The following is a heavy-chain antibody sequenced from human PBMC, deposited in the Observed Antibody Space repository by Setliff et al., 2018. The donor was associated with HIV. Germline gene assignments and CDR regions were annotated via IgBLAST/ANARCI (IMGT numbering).Heavy chain of an antibody. D-gene: IGHD2-2*01. J-gene: IGHJ1*01. CDR3: ARRESYCSGTTCYRYFQH. CDR2: IYSGGST. Sequence: LRLSCVASGFTVSSNYMSWVRQAPGKGLEWVSVIYSGGSTYYADSVKGRFSISRDNSKNQLYLQMNSPRAEDTAVYYCARRESYCSGTTCYRYFQHWGQGTLVTVSS. CDR1: GFTVSSNY. V-gene: IGHV3-66*01.